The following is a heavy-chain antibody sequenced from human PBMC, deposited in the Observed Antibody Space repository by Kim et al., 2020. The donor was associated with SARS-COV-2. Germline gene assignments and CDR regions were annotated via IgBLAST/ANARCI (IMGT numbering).Heavy chain of an antibody. CDR3: ARGGSYDTTGFFPDY. D-gene: IGHD3-22*01. Sequence: DCVKGRFTISEDHSKNTLYLQMSSLRPEDTAVYFCARGGSYDTTGFFPDYWGQGTLVTVSS. J-gene: IGHJ4*02. V-gene: IGHV3-30*15.